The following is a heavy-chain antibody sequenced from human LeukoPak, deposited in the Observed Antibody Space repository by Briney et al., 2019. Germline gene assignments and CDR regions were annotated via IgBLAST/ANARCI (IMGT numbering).Heavy chain of an antibody. Sequence: PGGSLRLSCAASGFTVSSNYMSWVRQAPGKGLEWVSVIYSGGSTYYADSVRGRFTISRDNSKNTLYLQMNSLRAEDTAVYYCAKTGCGGDCYADYWGQGTLVAVSS. CDR3: AKTGCGGDCYADY. D-gene: IGHD2-21*02. CDR2: IYSGGST. V-gene: IGHV3-53*01. CDR1: GFTVSSNY. J-gene: IGHJ4*02.